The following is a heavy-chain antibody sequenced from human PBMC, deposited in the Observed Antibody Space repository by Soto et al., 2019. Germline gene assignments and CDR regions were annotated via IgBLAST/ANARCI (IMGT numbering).Heavy chain of an antibody. Sequence: QVQLVQSGAEVKKPGASVKVSCKASGYTFIRYYMNWVRQAPGQGLEWMGMIDPDGGSTVYSQKFQGSVTMPTDTSTTTVYMELISLRSEDTAMYYCARGSPSSSRLGWLDPWGQGTLVTVSS. CDR1: GYTFIRYY. J-gene: IGHJ5*02. CDR3: ARGSPSSSRLGWLDP. CDR2: IDPDGGST. V-gene: IGHV1-46*01. D-gene: IGHD2-2*01.